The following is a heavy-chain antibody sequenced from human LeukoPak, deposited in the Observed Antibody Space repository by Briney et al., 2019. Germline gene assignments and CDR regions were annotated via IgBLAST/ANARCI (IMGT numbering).Heavy chain of an antibody. D-gene: IGHD2-2*02. CDR1: GVSISSYF. CDR3: ARGFCTSTNCYIFDY. V-gene: IGHV4-59*01. CDR2: IYYSGST. Sequence: SSETLSLTCTVSGVSISSYFWTWIRQPPGKGLEWIGYIYYSGSTNYNPSLKSRVTISVDTSKNQFSLKLTSVTAADTAVYYCARGFCTSTNCYIFDYWDQGTLVTVSS. J-gene: IGHJ4*02.